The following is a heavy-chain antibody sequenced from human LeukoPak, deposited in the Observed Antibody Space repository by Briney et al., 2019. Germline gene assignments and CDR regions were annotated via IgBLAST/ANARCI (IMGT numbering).Heavy chain of an antibody. J-gene: IGHJ4*02. D-gene: IGHD5-24*01. CDR1: GFTFSGHW. Sequence: GGSLRLSCAGSGFTFSGHWMTWVRPAPGRGLEWVANITQDGSGTNYVGSVKGRFTISRDNAKNSVDLQMNRLRVEDTALYYCVKGGWMADWGQGTLVSVSS. CDR3: VKGGWMAD. V-gene: IGHV3-7*01. CDR2: ITQDGSGT.